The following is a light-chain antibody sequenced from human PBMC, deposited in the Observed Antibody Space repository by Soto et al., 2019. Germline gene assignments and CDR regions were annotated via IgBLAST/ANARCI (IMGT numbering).Light chain of an antibody. J-gene: IGKJ1*01. CDR3: HQYVTSPWT. V-gene: IGKV3-20*01. Sequence: EIVLTQSPGTLSLSPGERATLSCRASQTVSGSYLAWYQQKPGQAPRLLIYGASRRATGIPDRFSGSGSGTDFTLTISRVEPEDFAVYYCHQYVTSPWTLGQGTTVEIK. CDR1: QTVSGSY. CDR2: GAS.